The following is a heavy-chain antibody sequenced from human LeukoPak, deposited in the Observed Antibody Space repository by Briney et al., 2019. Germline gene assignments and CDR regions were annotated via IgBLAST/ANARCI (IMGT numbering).Heavy chain of an antibody. Sequence: SETLSLTCTVSRGSISSGNYYWSWIRQPAGKGLEWIGRFHTRGSTNYNPSLKSRVIISVDTSKNQFSLKLNSVTAADTAVYYCARVDGSCSGGSCPSGNWFDPWGQGTLVTVSS. J-gene: IGHJ5*02. CDR1: RGSISSGNYY. CDR2: FHTRGST. D-gene: IGHD2-15*01. CDR3: ARVDGSCSGGSCPSGNWFDP. V-gene: IGHV4-61*02.